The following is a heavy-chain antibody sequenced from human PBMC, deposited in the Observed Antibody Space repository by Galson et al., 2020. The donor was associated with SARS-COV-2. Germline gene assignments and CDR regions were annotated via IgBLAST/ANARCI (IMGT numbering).Heavy chain of an antibody. D-gene: IGHD2-2*01. CDR2: IISTSTYI. J-gene: IGHJ5*02. CDR3: AREYCTTTTCFLGNWFDP. CDR1: GFTFSNYN. Sequence: LSLPCAASGFTFSNYNMNWVRQAPGKGLEWVSSIISTSTYIYYADSVKGRFTISRDNAKNTLYLQMSRLRAEDTAIYYCAREYCTTTTCFLGNWFDPWGQGTLVTVSS. V-gene: IGHV3-21*01.